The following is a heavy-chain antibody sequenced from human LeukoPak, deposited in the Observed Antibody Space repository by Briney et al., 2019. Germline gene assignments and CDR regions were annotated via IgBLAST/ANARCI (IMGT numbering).Heavy chain of an antibody. V-gene: IGHV1-24*01. Sequence: ASVKVSCKVSGYTLAELSMHWVRQAPGKGLEWMGGFDPEDGETIYAQKFQGRVTMTEDTSTGTAYMELSSLRSEDTAVYYCATGEVPAAIWRYYYGMDVWGQGTTVTVSS. D-gene: IGHD2-2*01. J-gene: IGHJ6*02. CDR3: ATGEVPAAIWRYYYGMDV. CDR1: GYTLAELS. CDR2: FDPEDGET.